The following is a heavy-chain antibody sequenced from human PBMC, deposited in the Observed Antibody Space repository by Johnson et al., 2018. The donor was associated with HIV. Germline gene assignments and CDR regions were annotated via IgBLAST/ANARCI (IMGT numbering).Heavy chain of an antibody. CDR2: IGTAGDT. Sequence: VQLVESGGGLVQPGGSLRLSCAASGFTFSSYDMHWVRQATGKGLEWVSAIGTAGDTYYPGSVKGRFTISRENAKNSLYLQMNSLRAEDTAVYYCAKGLVPAAVSRRTGAPDAFDIWGQGTMVTVSS. CDR3: AKGLVPAAVSRRTGAPDAFDI. V-gene: IGHV3-13*01. J-gene: IGHJ3*02. D-gene: IGHD2-2*01. CDR1: GFTFSSYD.